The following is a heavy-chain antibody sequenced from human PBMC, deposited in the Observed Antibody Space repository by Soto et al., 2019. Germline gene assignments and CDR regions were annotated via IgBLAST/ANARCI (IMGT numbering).Heavy chain of an antibody. J-gene: IGHJ6*02. V-gene: IGHV3-53*01. D-gene: IGHD2-2*01. CDR2: IYSGGST. CDR1: GFTVSSNY. Sequence: PGGSLRLSCAASGFTVSSNYMSWVRQAPGKGLEWVSVIYSGGSTYYADSVKGRFTISRDNSKNTLYLQMNSLRAEDTAVYYCARVRRECSSTSCYYNYYYYGMDVWGQGTTVTVSS. CDR3: ARVRRECSSTSCYYNYYYYGMDV.